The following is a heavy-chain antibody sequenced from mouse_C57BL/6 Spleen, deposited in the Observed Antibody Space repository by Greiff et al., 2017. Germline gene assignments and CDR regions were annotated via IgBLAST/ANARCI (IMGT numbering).Heavy chain of an antibody. D-gene: IGHD4-1*01. CDR2: IDPSDSET. V-gene: IGHV1-52*01. J-gene: IGHJ2*01. CDR3: ARALGLGYFDY. Sequence: QVQLQQPGAELVRPGSSVKLSCKASGYTFTSYWMHWVKQRPIQGLEWIGNIDPSDSETHYNQKFKDKATLTVDKSSSTAYMQLSSLTSEDSAVYYCARALGLGYFDYWGQGTTLTVSS. CDR1: GYTFTSYW.